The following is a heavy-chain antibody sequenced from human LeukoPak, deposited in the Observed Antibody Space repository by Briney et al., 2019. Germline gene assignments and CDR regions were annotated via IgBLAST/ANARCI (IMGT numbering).Heavy chain of an antibody. J-gene: IGHJ2*01. CDR2: IIPILGIA. Sequence: SVKLSCKASGGTFSSYAISWVRLAPGQGLEWMGRIIPILGIANYAQKFQGRVTITADKSTSTAYMELSSLRSEDTAVYYCARATRDYCSGGSCQYWYFDLWGRGTLVTVSS. CDR1: GGTFSSYA. V-gene: IGHV1-69*04. CDR3: ARATRDYCSGGSCQYWYFDL. D-gene: IGHD2-15*01.